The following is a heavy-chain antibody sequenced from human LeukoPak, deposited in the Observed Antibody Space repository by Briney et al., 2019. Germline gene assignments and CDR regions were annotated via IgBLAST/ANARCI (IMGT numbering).Heavy chain of an antibody. CDR2: IKQDGRDK. J-gene: IGHJ4*02. D-gene: IGHD4-17*01. CDR3: ARDTD. CDR1: GFIFSSYW. Sequence: GGSLRLSCAASGFIFSSYWMSWVRQAPGKGLEWVANIKQDGRDKYYVDSVKGRLTISRDNAKNSLYLQMTSLRVEDTAVYYCARDTDWGQGTLVTVSS. V-gene: IGHV3-7*01.